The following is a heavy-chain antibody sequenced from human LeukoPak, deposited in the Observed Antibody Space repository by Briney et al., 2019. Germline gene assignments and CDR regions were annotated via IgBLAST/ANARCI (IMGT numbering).Heavy chain of an antibody. CDR3: ARPGQSSWWVYFNY. J-gene: IGHJ4*02. V-gene: IGHV4-4*09. CDR1: GASSSFYY. Sequence: SETLSLTCTVSGASSSFYYWTWLRQSPGKGLDWIGNIHTSGTTDYNPSLKSRVTMSIDTSKTQFSLRLSSVTAADTAVYYCARPGQSSWWVYFNYWGQGALVTVSS. CDR2: IHTSGTT. D-gene: IGHD2-15*01.